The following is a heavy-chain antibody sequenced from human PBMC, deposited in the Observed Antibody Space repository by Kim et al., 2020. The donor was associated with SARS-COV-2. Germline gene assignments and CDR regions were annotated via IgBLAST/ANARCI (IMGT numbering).Heavy chain of an antibody. CDR2: IYYSGST. CDR1: GGSISSSSYY. V-gene: IGHV4-39*01. Sequence: SETLSLTCTVSGGSISSSSYYWGWIRQPPGKGLEWIGSIYYSGSTYYNPSLKSRVTISVDTSKNQFSLKLSSVTAADTAVYYCASEVVVVVAAPFDYWGQGTLVTVSS. CDR3: ASEVVVVVAAPFDY. J-gene: IGHJ4*02. D-gene: IGHD2-15*01.